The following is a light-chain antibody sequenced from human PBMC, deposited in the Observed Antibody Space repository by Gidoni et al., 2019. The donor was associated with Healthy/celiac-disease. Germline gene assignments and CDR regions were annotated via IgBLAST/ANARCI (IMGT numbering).Light chain of an antibody. J-gene: IGKJ1*01. Sequence: EIVLTQSPGTLSLSPGERATLSCRACQSVSSSYLAWYQQKPGQATRLRIYGAFSRATGIPERFSGSGSGTDCTLTISRMEPEDFAVYYCQQYGSSPRTFGQGTKVEIK. CDR1: QSVSSSY. CDR3: QQYGSSPRT. CDR2: GAF. V-gene: IGKV3-20*01.